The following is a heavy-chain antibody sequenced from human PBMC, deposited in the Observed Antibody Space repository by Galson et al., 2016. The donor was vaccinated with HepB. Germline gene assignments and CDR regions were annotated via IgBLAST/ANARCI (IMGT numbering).Heavy chain of an antibody. CDR1: GDSVYNNAAA. Sequence: CAISGDSVYNNAAAWVWIRQSPSRGLEWLGRTFYRSTWENHYTGSVRNRITISPDTSRNQFSLHLNSVTPDDTAVYYCARAVMLGRGMDVWGQGTTVTVSS. D-gene: IGHD3-10*01. CDR2: TFYRSTWEN. V-gene: IGHV6-1*01. CDR3: ARAVMLGRGMDV. J-gene: IGHJ6*02.